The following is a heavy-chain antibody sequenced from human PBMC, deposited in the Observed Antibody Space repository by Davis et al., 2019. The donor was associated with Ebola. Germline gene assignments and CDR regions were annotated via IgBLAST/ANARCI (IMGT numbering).Heavy chain of an antibody. CDR2: ISYDGSNK. Sequence: SCAASGFTFSSYAMHWVRQAPGKGLEWVAVISYDGSNKYYADSVKGRFTISRDNSKNTLYLQMNSLRAEDTAVYYCARGHCSGGSCYSYYYYGMDVWGQGTTVTVSS. CDR1: GFTFSSYA. J-gene: IGHJ6*02. CDR3: ARGHCSGGSCYSYYYYGMDV. V-gene: IGHV3-30-3*01. D-gene: IGHD2-15*01.